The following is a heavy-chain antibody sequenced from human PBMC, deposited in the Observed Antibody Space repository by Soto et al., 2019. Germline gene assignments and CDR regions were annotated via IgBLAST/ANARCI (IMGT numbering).Heavy chain of an antibody. CDR2: IYHSGST. D-gene: IGHD3-22*01. V-gene: IGHV4-38-2*01. J-gene: IGHJ4*02. CDR3: ARCYYDSSGYYGDFDY. CDR1: GYSLSICYS. Sequence: SETLSLTCAVSGYSLSICYSGGWIRQPTGKGGEWIGSIYHSGSTYYNPTIKSRVTISVATSKNQFSLKLSSVTAADTAVYYCARCYYDSSGYYGDFDYWGQGTLVTVSS.